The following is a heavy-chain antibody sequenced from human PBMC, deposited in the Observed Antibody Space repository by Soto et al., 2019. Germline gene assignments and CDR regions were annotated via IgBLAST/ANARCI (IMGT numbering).Heavy chain of an antibody. J-gene: IGHJ4*02. V-gene: IGHV3-43*01. CDR2: VSWDGDTT. D-gene: IGHD6-19*01. Sequence: EVHLVESGGGVVQPGGSLRLSCAASGFTFDDHNMHWIRQAPGKGLEWVSLVSWDGDTTYYVDSVKGRVTISRDNSENSLYLQMSGLTTEDTALSYCASSQCDNWGQGTLVTVSS. CDR1: GFTFDDHN. CDR3: ASSQCDN.